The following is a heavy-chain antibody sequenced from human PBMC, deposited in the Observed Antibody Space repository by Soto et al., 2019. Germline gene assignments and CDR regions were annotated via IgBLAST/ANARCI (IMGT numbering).Heavy chain of an antibody. CDR1: GYSFTSYW. J-gene: IGHJ6*02. CDR3: ARLKNYDFWSGYRYSYAMVV. V-gene: IGHV5-51*01. Sequence: GESLKISCKGSGYSFTSYWIGWVRQMPGKGLEWMGIIYPGDSDTRYSPSFQGQVTISADKSISTAYLQWSSLKASDTAMYYCARLKNYDFWSGYRYSYAMVVWGHGTMVTVS. CDR2: IYPGDSDT. D-gene: IGHD3-3*01.